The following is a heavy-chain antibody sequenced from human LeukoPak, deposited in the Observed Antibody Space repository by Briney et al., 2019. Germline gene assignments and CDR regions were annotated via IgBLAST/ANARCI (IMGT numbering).Heavy chain of an antibody. CDR3: VRHCSSMSCDGVH. CDR1: GYSISSGYY. V-gene: IGHV4-38-2*01. D-gene: IGHD2-2*01. J-gene: IGHJ4*02. CDR2: IYHSGSA. Sequence: SETLSLTCAVSGYSISSGYYWGWIRQPPGKGLEWIGSIYHSGSAFYNPSLKSPVTISVDTSKNQLSLKLTSVTAADTAVYYCVRHCSSMSCDGVHWGQGTRVTVSP.